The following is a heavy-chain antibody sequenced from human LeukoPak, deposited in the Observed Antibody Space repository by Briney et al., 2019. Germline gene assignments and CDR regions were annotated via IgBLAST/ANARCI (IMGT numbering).Heavy chain of an antibody. Sequence: SETLSLTCAVYGGSFSGYYWSWIRQPPGKGLEWIGEINHSGSTNYNPSLKSRVTISVDTSKNQFSLKLSSVTAADTAVYYCARETLSSIAARPIDYWGQGTLVTVSS. V-gene: IGHV4-34*01. D-gene: IGHD6-6*01. CDR1: GGSFSGYY. J-gene: IGHJ4*02. CDR3: ARETLSSIAARPIDY. CDR2: INHSGST.